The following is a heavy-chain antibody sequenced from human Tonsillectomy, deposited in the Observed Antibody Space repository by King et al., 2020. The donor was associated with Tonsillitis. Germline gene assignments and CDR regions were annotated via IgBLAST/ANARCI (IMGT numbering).Heavy chain of an antibody. V-gene: IGHV5-51*01. CDR3: ARLGIGALEGAFDI. J-gene: IGHJ3*02. CDR2: IYPGDSDT. D-gene: IGHD6-13*01. CDR1: GYSFTNYW. Sequence: QLVQSGADVKKPGESLKISCKGSGYSFTNYWIGWVRQMPGKGLEWMGIIYPGDSDTIYSSTFQGQVTISADKSISTAYLQRSSLKASDTAMYYCARLGIGALEGAFDIWGQGTMVTVSP.